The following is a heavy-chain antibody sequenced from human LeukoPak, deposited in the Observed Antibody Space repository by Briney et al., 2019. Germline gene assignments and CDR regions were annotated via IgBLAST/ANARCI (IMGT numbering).Heavy chain of an antibody. D-gene: IGHD6-19*01. CDR1: GFTLTSYY. CDR2: LNPKTGTT. CDR3: VRDQRRIEVAGYYSDY. Sequence: ASVKVSCKASGFTLTSYYFFWVRLAPGQGLKWMGILNPKTGTTRYAQKFQGRVNMTRDTSTSTVYMELSSLRSEDTAIYYCVRDQRRIEVAGYYSDYWGQGTLVTVSS. J-gene: IGHJ4*02. V-gene: IGHV1-46*01.